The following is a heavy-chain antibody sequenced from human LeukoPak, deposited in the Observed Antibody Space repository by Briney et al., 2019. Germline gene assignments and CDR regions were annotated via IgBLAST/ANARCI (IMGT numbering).Heavy chain of an antibody. CDR1: EFTFSTYG. V-gene: IGHV3-30-3*01. CDR3: AREHLAMIYDV. D-gene: IGHD3/OR15-3a*01. CDR2: ISYGGSNK. Sequence: GGSPRLSCAASEFTFSTYGMHSVRQAPGKGLEWVAVISYGGSNKYYADSVKGRFTISRDNSKNTLYLQMNSLRAEDTAVYYCAREHLAMIYDVWGQGTTVTVSS. J-gene: IGHJ6*02.